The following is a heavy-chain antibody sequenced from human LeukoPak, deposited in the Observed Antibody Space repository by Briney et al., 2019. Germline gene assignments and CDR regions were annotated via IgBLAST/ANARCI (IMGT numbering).Heavy chain of an antibody. Sequence: PSETLSLTCTVSGGSISSYYWSWIRQPPGKGLEWIGYIYYSGSTNYNPSLKSRVTISVDTSKNQFSLKLSSVTAADTAVYYCARVCDFWSGDYYYYYMDVWGKGTTVTVSS. V-gene: IGHV4-59*01. D-gene: IGHD3-3*01. J-gene: IGHJ6*03. CDR1: GGSISSYY. CDR2: IYYSGST. CDR3: ARVCDFWSGDYYYYYMDV.